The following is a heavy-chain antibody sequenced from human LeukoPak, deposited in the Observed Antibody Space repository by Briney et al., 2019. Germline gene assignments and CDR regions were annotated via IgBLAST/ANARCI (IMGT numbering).Heavy chain of an antibody. D-gene: IGHD2-15*01. J-gene: IGHJ4*02. CDR2: ISSSSSTI. Sequence: GGSLRLSCAASGFTFSSYSMNWVRQAPGKGLEWVSYISSSSSTIYYADSVKGRFTISRDNAKNSLYLQMNSLRVEDTAVYYCARGGGRYCSGGSCYFGPDYWGQGTLVTVSS. V-gene: IGHV3-48*01. CDR1: GFTFSSYS. CDR3: ARGGGRYCSGGSCYFGPDY.